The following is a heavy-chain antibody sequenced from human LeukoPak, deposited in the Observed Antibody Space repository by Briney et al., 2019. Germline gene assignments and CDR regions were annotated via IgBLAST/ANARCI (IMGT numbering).Heavy chain of an antibody. J-gene: IGHJ4*02. CDR1: GVTFSSYG. CDR3: ARDYDSSGPQKNFFDF. CDR2: IIPIFGKT. V-gene: IGHV1-69*13. D-gene: IGHD3-22*01. Sequence: SVKVSCKASGVTFSSYGITWVRQAPGQGFEWMGGIIPIFGKTNYAQKFQGRVTITADESTSTAYLEVNSLTSADTAMYYCARDYDSSGPQKNFFDFWGQGTLVTVSS.